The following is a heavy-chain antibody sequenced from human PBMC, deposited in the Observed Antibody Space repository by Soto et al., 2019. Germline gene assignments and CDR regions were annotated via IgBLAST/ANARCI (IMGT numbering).Heavy chain of an antibody. D-gene: IGHD3-10*01. J-gene: IGHJ4*02. CDR3: AKGEVRGIIPSYFDY. CDR1: GFIFSNHN. CDR2: ISGSSGFV. Sequence: EVQLVESGGGLVKPGGSLRLSCTASGFIFSNHNMNWVRQAPGKGLEWLSSISGSSGFVSYADSVKGRFTISRHNAKYSVFLQMNSLRVEDTAVYYCAKGEVRGIIPSYFDYWGLGTLVTVSS. V-gene: IGHV3-21*01.